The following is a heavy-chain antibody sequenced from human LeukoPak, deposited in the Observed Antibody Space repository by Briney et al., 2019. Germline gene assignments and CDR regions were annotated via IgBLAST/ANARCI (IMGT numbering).Heavy chain of an antibody. CDR2: ISWRSSDI. V-gene: IGHV3-21*01. J-gene: IGHJ6*03. CDR1: GFTFSSYN. D-gene: IGHD6-13*01. CDR3: ARVYSSSWYFGYLYIDV. Sequence: SPGGSLRLSCAASGFTFSSYNMKWVRQAPGKGLEWVSSISWRSSDIEYADSVKGRFTISGDNAKKSLYLQMNNLRAEDTAVYYCARVYSSSWYFGYLYIDVWGMGPRSPSP.